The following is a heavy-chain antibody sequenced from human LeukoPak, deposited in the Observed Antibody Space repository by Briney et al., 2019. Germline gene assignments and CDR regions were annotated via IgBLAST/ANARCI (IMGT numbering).Heavy chain of an antibody. V-gene: IGHV3-7*01. Sequence: GGSLRLSCAASGFTFSSYWMSWVRQAPGKGLEGVANIKQDGSEKYYVDSVKGRFIIARDNPKNSLYLQMNSLRAEDTAVYYGARAAGYCSSISCYSFDYWGQGTLVTVSS. CDR3: ARAAGYCSSISCYSFDY. CDR2: IKQDGSEK. CDR1: GFTFSSYW. D-gene: IGHD2-2*01. J-gene: IGHJ4*02.